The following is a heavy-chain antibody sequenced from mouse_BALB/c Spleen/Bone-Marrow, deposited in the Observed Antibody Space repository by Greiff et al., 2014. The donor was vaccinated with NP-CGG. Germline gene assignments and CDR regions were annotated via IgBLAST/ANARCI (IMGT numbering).Heavy chain of an antibody. CDR2: ISSGGSYT. V-gene: IGHV5-6-4*01. CDR3: TRDLYDGYYYYAMDY. Sequence: DVMLVESGGGLVKPGGSLKLSCAASGFTFSSYTMSWVRQTPEQRLEWVATISSGGSYTYYPDSVKGRFTISRDNAKNTLYLQMSSLKSEDTAMYYCTRDLYDGYYYYAMDYWGQGTSVTVSS. D-gene: IGHD2-3*01. J-gene: IGHJ4*01. CDR1: GFTFSSYT.